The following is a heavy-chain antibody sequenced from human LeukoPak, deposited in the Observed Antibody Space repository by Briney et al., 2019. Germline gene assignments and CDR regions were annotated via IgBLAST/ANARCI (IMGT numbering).Heavy chain of an antibody. Sequence: GGSLRLSCAASGFTFRSFVMHWVRQAPGKGLEWVAAISYEDGSNKYYADSVKGRFTLSRDNSKNTVYLQMNSLRVEDTAMYYCASISDLLYYFDSWGQGTLVTVSS. CDR3: ASISDLLYYFDS. CDR1: GFTFRSFV. CDR2: ISYEDGSNK. J-gene: IGHJ4*02. V-gene: IGHV3-30*14.